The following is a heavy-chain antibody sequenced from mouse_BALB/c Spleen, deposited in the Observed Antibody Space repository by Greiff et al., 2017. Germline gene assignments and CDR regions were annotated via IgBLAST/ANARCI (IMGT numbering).Heavy chain of an antibody. D-gene: IGHD2-14*01. CDR1: GYTFSSYW. J-gene: IGHJ4*01. V-gene: IGHV1-9*01. CDR2: ILPGSGST. CDR3: ARGEVRRDYYAMDY. Sequence: QVQLQQSGAELMKPGASVKISCKATGYTFSSYWIEWVKQRPGHGLEWIGEILPGSGSTNYNEKFKGKATFTADTSSNTAYMQLSSLTSEDSAVYYCARGEVRRDYYAMDYWGQGTSVTVSS.